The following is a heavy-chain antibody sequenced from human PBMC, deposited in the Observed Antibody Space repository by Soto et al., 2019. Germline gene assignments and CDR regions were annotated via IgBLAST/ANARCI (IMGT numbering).Heavy chain of an antibody. J-gene: IGHJ4*02. CDR2: INPNSGGT. CDR1: GYTFTGYY. Sequence: QVQLVQSGAEVKKPGASVKVSCKASGYTFTGYYMHWVRQAPGQGLEWMGWINPNSGGTNYGQKFQGRVTMTRDTYISTAYMELSRRRSDDTAVYYCARHFYSSILRTYFDYWGQGTLVTVSS. V-gene: IGHV1-2*02. D-gene: IGHD6-13*01. CDR3: ARHFYSSILRTYFDY.